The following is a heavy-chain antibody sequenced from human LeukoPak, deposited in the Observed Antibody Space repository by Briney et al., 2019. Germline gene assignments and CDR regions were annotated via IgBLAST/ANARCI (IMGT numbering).Heavy chain of an antibody. J-gene: IGHJ4*02. CDR2: IYHSGST. V-gene: IGHV4-38-2*02. CDR3: ARVFLVPYYFDY. D-gene: IGHD1-26*01. Sequence: SETLSLTCSVSGYSISSGYYWGWIRQPPGKGLEWIGSIYHSGSTYYNPSLKSRVTISVDTSKNQFSLKLTSVTAADTAVYYCARVFLVPYYFDYWGQGTLVTVSS. CDR1: GYSISSGYY.